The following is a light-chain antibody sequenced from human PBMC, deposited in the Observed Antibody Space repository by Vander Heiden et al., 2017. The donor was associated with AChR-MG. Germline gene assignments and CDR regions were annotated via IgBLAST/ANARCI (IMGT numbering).Light chain of an antibody. V-gene: IGLV2-23*01. CDR2: EDT. Sequence: QSALTQPASVSGSPGESIAISCTGTSSDVGGYNLVSWYQHHPGKAPKLIIYEDTNRPSGVSNRFSGSKSGNTASLTISGLQAEDEADYYCCSYAGSSTYVVFGGGTKLTVL. CDR3: CSYAGSSTYVV. J-gene: IGLJ2*01. CDR1: SSDVGGYNL.